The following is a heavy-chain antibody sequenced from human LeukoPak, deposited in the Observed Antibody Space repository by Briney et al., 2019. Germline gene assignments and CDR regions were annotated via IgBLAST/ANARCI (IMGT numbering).Heavy chain of an antibody. Sequence: ASVKVSCKASGYTFTSYGISWVRQAPGQGLEWMGWISAYNGNTNYAQKLQGRVTMTTDTSTSTAYMELRSLRSDDTAVYYCARYYDSTGYYYFDSWGQGTLVTVSS. CDR2: ISAYNGNT. CDR3: ARYYDSTGYYYFDS. V-gene: IGHV1-18*01. CDR1: GYTFTSYG. J-gene: IGHJ4*02. D-gene: IGHD3-22*01.